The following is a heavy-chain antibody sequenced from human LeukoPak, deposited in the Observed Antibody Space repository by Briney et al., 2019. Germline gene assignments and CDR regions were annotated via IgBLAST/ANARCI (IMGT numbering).Heavy chain of an antibody. D-gene: IGHD6-13*01. CDR2: ISSSGNTI. V-gene: IGHV3-11*01. CDR1: WFTVSSNY. J-gene: IGHJ4*02. Sequence: PGGSLKLSFAAAWFTVSSNYISRGRQAPGKGLEWLSYISSSGNTIYYADYVKGRLTISRDNSKNSLYLQMNSLRAEDTAVYYCARERIAAAGSLFDYWGQGTLVTVSS. CDR3: ARERIAAAGSLFDY.